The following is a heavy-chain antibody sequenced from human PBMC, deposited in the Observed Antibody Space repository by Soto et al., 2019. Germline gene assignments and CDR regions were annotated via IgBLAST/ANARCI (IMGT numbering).Heavy chain of an antibody. V-gene: IGHV4-30-2*01. D-gene: IGHD6-19*01. CDR2: IYHSGST. CDR1: GGSISSGGYS. CDR3: ARHGAGPLGYYYGMDV. Sequence: SETLSLTCAVSGGSISSGGYSWTWIRQPPGKGLEWIGYIYHSGSTNYNPSLKSRVTISVDRSKNQFSLKLNSVTAADTAVYYCARHGAGPLGYYYGMDVWGQGTTVTVSS. J-gene: IGHJ6*02.